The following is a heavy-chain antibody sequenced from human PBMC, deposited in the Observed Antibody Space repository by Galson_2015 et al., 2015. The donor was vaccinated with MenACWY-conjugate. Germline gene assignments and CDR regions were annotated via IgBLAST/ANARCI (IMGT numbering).Heavy chain of an antibody. CDR3: ARDNNWSFDS. V-gene: IGHV3-74*01. CDR2: IKADGSFS. D-gene: IGHD1-1*01. Sequence: SLRLSCAASGFTFNNYWMHWVRQPPGKGLEWISYIKADGSFSNYADSVKGRITISTDNAKNMVYLQMDGLGDEYTAVYFCARDNNWSFDSWGQGTLVTVSS. CDR1: GFTFNNYW. J-gene: IGHJ4*02.